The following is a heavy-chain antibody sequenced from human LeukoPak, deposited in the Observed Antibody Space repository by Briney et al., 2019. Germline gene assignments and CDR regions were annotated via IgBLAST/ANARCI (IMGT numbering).Heavy chain of an antibody. CDR1: GFTFRTYG. CDR3: AKGYGESHFDS. J-gene: IGHJ4*02. Sequence: PGGSLRLSCSASGFTFRTYGMHWVRQAPGKGLDSAAFIRVDGSNQYYADSVKGRVTISRDNSNNTLSLQMNTLRGADTAVYFCAKGYGESHFDSWGQGTLVTVSS. D-gene: IGHD5-18*01. V-gene: IGHV3-30*02. CDR2: IRVDGSNQ.